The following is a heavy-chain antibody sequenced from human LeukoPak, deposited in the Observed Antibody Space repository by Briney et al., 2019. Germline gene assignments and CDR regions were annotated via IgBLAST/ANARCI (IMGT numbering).Heavy chain of an antibody. V-gene: IGHV4-39*07. CDR3: ARRPLVWFGESRHLDY. CDR2: IYYSGST. J-gene: IGHJ4*02. Sequence: SETLSLTCTVSGGSISSSSYYWGWIRQPPGKGLEWIGSIYYSGSTYYNPSLKSRVTISVDTSKDQFSLKLSSVTAADTAVYYCARRPLVWFGESRHLDYWGQGTLVTVSS. CDR1: GGSISSSSYY. D-gene: IGHD3-10*01.